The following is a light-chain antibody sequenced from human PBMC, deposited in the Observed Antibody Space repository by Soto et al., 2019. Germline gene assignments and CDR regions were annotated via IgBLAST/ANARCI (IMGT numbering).Light chain of an antibody. CDR2: EVS. V-gene: IGLV2-14*01. CDR1: SSDVGGYNY. J-gene: IGLJ2*01. Sequence: QSALTQPASVSGSPGQSITISCTGTSSDVGGYNYVSWYQQHPGKAPKLMIYEVSNRPSGVSNRFSGSKSGNTASLTISGLQAEDEADYYCSSYTPRSIVVFGGGTKLPS. CDR3: SSYTPRSIVV.